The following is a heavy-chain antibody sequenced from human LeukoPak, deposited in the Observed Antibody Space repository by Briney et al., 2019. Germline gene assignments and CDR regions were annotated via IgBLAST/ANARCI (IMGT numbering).Heavy chain of an antibody. CDR3: ARATRGDLLSEF. J-gene: IGHJ4*02. CDR2: MNPYSTNT. Sequence: ASVKVSCKTSGYTFANYDITGVRQAPGRGLEWMGWMNPYSTNTGYARQFQDRLSMTRDISITTAYMELSSLRSEDTAVYYCARATRGDLLSEFWGQGSLITVSS. V-gene: IGHV1-8*01. D-gene: IGHD2/OR15-2a*01. CDR1: GYTFANYD.